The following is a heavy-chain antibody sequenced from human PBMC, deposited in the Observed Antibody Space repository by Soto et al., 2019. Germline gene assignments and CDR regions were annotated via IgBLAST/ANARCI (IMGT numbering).Heavy chain of an antibody. J-gene: IGHJ4*02. CDR1: GDTFSFYT. V-gene: IGHV1-69*02. CDR3: AASYGSGYRAFDY. Sequence: QVQLVQSGTEVKKPGSSVKVSCKASGDTFSFYTINWVRQPPGLGLEWVGRIYPIVSMSNYAHKFQGRVSITTGKSTSTAYKELRSPRSDDTAMYFCAASYGSGYRAFDYWGQGALVIVSS. D-gene: IGHD3-10*01. CDR2: IYPIVSMS.